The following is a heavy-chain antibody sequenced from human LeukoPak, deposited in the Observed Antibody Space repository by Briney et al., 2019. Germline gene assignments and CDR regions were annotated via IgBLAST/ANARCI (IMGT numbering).Heavy chain of an antibody. V-gene: IGHV1-69*01. Sequence: SVKVSCKASGGTFSSYAISWVRQAPGQGLEWMGGIIPIFGTANYAQKFQGRVTITADESTSTAYMELSSLRSGDTAVYYCARDWYHYYYGMDVWGQGTTVTVSS. D-gene: IGHD1-14*01. J-gene: IGHJ6*02. CDR3: ARDWYHYYYGMDV. CDR2: IIPIFGTA. CDR1: GGTFSSYA.